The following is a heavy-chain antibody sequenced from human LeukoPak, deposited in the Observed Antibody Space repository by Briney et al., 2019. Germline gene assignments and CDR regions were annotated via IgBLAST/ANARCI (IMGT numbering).Heavy chain of an antibody. Sequence: PGGTLRLSCSASGFTFSSYAMHWVRQAPGQGLEYVSAISSNGGSTYYADSVKVRFTISRDNSKNTLYLQMSSLRAEDTAVYSCVKGRSPYFPLDYWGQGTLVTVSS. CDR2: ISSNGGST. CDR1: GFTFSSYA. D-gene: IGHD2-15*01. J-gene: IGHJ4*02. V-gene: IGHV3-64D*09. CDR3: VKGRSPYFPLDY.